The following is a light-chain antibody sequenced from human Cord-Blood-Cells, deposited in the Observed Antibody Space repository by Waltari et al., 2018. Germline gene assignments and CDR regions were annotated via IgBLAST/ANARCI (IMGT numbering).Light chain of an antibody. CDR1: SCDVGGYNY. Sequence: QSALTQPASVSGSPGQSLTISCTGTSCDVGGYNYVSWYQQHPGKAPKLMIYEVSNRPSGVSNRFSGSKSGNTASLTISGLQAEDEADYYCSSYTSSSTLYVFGTGTKVTVL. CDR3: SSYTSSSTLYV. V-gene: IGLV2-14*01. CDR2: EVS. J-gene: IGLJ1*01.